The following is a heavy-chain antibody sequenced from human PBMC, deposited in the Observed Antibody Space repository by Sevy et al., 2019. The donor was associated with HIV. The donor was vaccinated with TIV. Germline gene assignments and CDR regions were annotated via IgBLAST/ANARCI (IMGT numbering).Heavy chain of an antibody. D-gene: IGHD3-22*01. CDR2: MNPNSGNT. V-gene: IGHV1-8*01. J-gene: IGHJ3*02. Sequence: ASVKVSCKASGYTFTSYDINWVRQATGQGLEWMGWMNPNSGNTGYAQKFQGRVTMTRNTSISTAYMELSSLGSEDTAGYYCASYYDSSGYYFDAFDIWGQGTMVTVSS. CDR1: GYTFTSYD. CDR3: ASYYDSSGYYFDAFDI.